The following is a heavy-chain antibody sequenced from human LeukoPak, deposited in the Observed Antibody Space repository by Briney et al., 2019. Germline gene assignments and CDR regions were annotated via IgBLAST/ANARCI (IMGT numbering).Heavy chain of an antibody. Sequence: GGSLSLFCAASGFTFDDCAMHWVSQAPGKVLEWVSLVRGDGGSTHYADSVKGRFTISRDNSKDSLYLQMNSLRTEDTALYYCARDMGIMVRGVSLNHFDYWGQGTLVTVSP. CDR3: ARDMGIMVRGVSLNHFDY. D-gene: IGHD3-10*01. CDR1: GFTFDDCA. J-gene: IGHJ4*02. CDR2: VRGDGGST. V-gene: IGHV3-43*02.